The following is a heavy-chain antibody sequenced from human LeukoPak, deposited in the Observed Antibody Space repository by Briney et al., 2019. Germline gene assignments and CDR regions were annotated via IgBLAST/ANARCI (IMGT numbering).Heavy chain of an antibody. V-gene: IGHV4-59*08. CDR1: GGSISSYY. CDR3: ARQNGVGLFSLP. Sequence: SETLSLTCTVSGGSISSYYWSWIRQPPGKGLEWIGYIYYSGSTKYNPSLKSRVTISVDTSKNQFSLKVTSVTAADTAVYYCARQNGVGLFSLPGGQGILVTVSS. D-gene: IGHD2-8*01. J-gene: IGHJ4*02. CDR2: IYYSGST.